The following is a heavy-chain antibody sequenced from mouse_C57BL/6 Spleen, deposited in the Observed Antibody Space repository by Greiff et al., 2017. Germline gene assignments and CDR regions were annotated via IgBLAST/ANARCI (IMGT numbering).Heavy chain of an antibody. CDR1: GYTFTSYW. D-gene: IGHD2-4*01. V-gene: IGHV1-72*01. CDR2: IDPNSGGT. Sequence: QVQLQQPGAELVKPGASVKLSCKASGYTFTSYWMHWVKQRPGRGLEWIGRIDPNSGGTKYNEKFKSKATLTVDKPSSTAYMQLISLTSEDSAVYYCARSFYYDYDFAYWGQGTLVTVSA. J-gene: IGHJ3*01. CDR3: ARSFYYDYDFAY.